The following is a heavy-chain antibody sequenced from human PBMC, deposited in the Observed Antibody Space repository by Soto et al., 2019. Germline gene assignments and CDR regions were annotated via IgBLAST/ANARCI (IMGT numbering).Heavy chain of an antibody. V-gene: IGHV3-30*18. CDR2: ISYDGSNK. CDR3: AKDTQRKDFWSGYYDY. CDR1: GFTFSSYG. D-gene: IGHD3-3*01. Sequence: SLRLSCAASGFTFSSYGMHWVRQAPGKGLEWVAVISYDGSNKYYADSVKGRFTISRDNSKNTLYLQMNSLRAEDTAVYYCAKDTQRKDFWSGYYDYWGQGTLVTVSS. J-gene: IGHJ4*02.